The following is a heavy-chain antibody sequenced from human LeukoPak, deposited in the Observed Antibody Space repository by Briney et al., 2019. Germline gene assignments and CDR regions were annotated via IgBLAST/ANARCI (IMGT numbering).Heavy chain of an antibody. D-gene: IGHD3-3*01. J-gene: IGHJ4*02. CDR2: ISSSGSTI. CDR3: ARDVSNYDFWSGYSDY. CDR1: GFTFSSYS. V-gene: IGHV3-48*04. Sequence: GGSLRLSCAASGFTFSSYSMNWIRQAPGKRLEWVSYISSSGSTIYYADSVKGRFTISRDNAKNSLYLQMNSLRAEDTAVYYCARDVSNYDFWSGYSDYWGQGTLVTVSS.